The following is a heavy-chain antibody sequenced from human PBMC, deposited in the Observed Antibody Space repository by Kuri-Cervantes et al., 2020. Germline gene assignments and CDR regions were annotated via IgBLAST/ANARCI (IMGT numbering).Heavy chain of an antibody. Sequence: GGSLRLSCAASGFTFSSYGMHWVRQAPGKGLEWVAVISYDGSNKYYADSVKGRFTISRDNAKNSLYLQMNSLRAEDTAVYYCARILLFGGLGVDYWGQGTLVTVSS. D-gene: IGHD1-26*01. CDR3: ARILLFGGLGVDY. CDR2: ISYDGSNK. V-gene: IGHV3-30*03. J-gene: IGHJ4*02. CDR1: GFTFSSYG.